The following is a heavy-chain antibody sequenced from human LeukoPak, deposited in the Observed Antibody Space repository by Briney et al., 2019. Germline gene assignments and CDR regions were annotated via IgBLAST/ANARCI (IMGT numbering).Heavy chain of an antibody. CDR1: GFTFSSYS. Sequence: GGSLRLSCAASGFTFSSYSMNWVRQAPGKGLEWVSSISSSSSYIYYADSVKGRFTISRDNAKNSLYLQMNSLRAEDTAVNYCARDPDIVAPPDVWGQGTTVTVSS. J-gene: IGHJ6*02. CDR2: ISSSSSYI. V-gene: IGHV3-21*01. CDR3: ARDPDIVAPPDV. D-gene: IGHD5-12*01.